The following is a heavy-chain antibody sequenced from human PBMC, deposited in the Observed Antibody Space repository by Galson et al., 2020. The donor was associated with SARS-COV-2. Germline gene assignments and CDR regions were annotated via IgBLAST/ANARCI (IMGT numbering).Heavy chain of an antibody. D-gene: IGHD5-18*01. CDR2: IYYRGRT. V-gene: IGHV4-39*01. J-gene: IGHJ4*02. CDR3: ATNRGYSYGVYYFDY. Sequence: SETLSLTCTVSGSSISSSSYYWGWIRQPPGKGLEWIGSIYYRGRTSYNPSLKSRVTISVDTSKNQFSMKLSSVTAADPAVYYCATNRGYSYGVYYFDYWCQGALVTVSS. CDR1: GSSISSSSYY.